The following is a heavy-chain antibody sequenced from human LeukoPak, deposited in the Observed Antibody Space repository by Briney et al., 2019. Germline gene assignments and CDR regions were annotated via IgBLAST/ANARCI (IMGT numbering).Heavy chain of an antibody. V-gene: IGHV3-30*01. CDR3: ARALLHCSSTSCVAFDI. J-gene: IGHJ3*02. CDR2: ISYDGSNK. CDR1: GFTFSSYA. Sequence: GGSLRLSCAASGFTFSSYAMHWVRQAPGKGLEWVAVISYDGSNKYYADSVKGRFTISRDNSKNTLYLQMDSLRAEDTAVYYCARALLHCSSTSCVAFDIWGQGTMVTVSS. D-gene: IGHD2-2*01.